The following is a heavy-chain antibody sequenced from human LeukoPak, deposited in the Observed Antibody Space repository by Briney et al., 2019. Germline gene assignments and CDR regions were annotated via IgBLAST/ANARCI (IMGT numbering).Heavy chain of an antibody. Sequence: GGSLRLSCAASGFTFSSYSMNWVRQAPGKGLEWVSYISSSRSYIYYADSVKGRFTISRDNAKNSLYLQMNSLRAEDTAVYYCARVGYSYGYSLDCWGQGSLVTVSP. J-gene: IGHJ4*02. CDR2: ISSSRSYI. CDR3: ARVGYSYGYSLDC. D-gene: IGHD5-18*01. CDR1: GFTFSSYS. V-gene: IGHV3-21*01.